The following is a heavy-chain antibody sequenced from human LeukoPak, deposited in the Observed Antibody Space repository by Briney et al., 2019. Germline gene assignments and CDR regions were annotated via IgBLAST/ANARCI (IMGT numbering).Heavy chain of an antibody. D-gene: IGHD6-13*01. J-gene: IGHJ5*02. Sequence: PGRSLRLSCAASGFTFDDYAMHWVRQAPGKGLEWVSGISWNSGSIGYADSVKGRFTISRDNAKNSLYLQMSSLRAEDTALYYCAKAAAGTTGWFDPWGQGTLVTVSS. CDR1: GFTFDDYA. V-gene: IGHV3-9*01. CDR2: ISWNSGSI. CDR3: AKAAAGTTGWFDP.